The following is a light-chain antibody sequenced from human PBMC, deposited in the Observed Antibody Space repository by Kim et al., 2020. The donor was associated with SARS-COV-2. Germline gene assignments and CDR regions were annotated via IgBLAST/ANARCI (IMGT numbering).Light chain of an antibody. CDR3: QVWDSSRDHVV. J-gene: IGLJ2*01. V-gene: IGLV3-21*04. CDR1: NIGSKS. CDR2: YDN. Sequence: APGRTARITCAGNNIGSKSVHCYHQKPGQAPVLVIYYDNDRPSGIPERFSGSNSGNTATLTISRVEAGDEADYYCQVWDSSRDHVVFGGGTQLTVL.